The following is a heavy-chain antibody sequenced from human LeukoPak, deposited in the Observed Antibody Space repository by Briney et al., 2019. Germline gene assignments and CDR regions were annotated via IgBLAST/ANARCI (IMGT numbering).Heavy chain of an antibody. D-gene: IGHD3-22*01. CDR1: GGSISSYY. CDR3: ARDRYYYDSSGYYNWFDP. CDR2: IYTSGST. Sequence: ETLSLTCTVSGGSISSYYWSWIRQPAGKGLEWIGRIYTSGSTNYNPSLKSRVTMSVDTSKNQFSLKLSSVTAADTAVYYCARDRYYYDSSGYYNWFDPWGQGTLVTVSS. V-gene: IGHV4-4*07. J-gene: IGHJ5*02.